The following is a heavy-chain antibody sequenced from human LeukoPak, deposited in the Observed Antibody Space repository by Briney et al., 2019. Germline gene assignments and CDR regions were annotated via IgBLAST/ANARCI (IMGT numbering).Heavy chain of an antibody. J-gene: IGHJ4*02. V-gene: IGHV3-11*04. Sequence: GGSLRLSCAASGFTFSDYYMSWIRQAPGKGLEWVSYITFSSSIIYYADSVKGRFTISRDNAKNSLYLQMNSLRAEDTAVYYCARDRLHYGEYEKTFDYWGQGTLVSVSS. CDR2: ITFSSSII. CDR1: GFTFSDYY. D-gene: IGHD4-17*01. CDR3: ARDRLHYGEYEKTFDY.